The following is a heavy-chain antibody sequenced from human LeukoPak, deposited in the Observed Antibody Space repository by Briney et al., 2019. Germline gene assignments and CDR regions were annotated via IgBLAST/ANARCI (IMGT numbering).Heavy chain of an antibody. CDR2: INHSGST. V-gene: IGHV4-34*01. D-gene: IGHD2-2*01. Sequence: PGGSLRLSCAASGLTFSSYAMSWVRQAPGKGLEWIGEINHSGSTNYNPSLKSRVTISVDTSKNQFSLKLSSVTAADTAVYYCARRRCSSTSCYAYRVVVNWFDPWGQGTLVTVSS. CDR1: GLTFSSYA. CDR3: ARRRCSSTSCYAYRVVVNWFDP. J-gene: IGHJ5*02.